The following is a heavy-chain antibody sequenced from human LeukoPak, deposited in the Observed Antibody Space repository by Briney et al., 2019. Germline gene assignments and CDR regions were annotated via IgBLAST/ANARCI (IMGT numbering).Heavy chain of an antibody. D-gene: IGHD2-2*01. Sequence: PGGSLRLSCAASGFTFSSYGMHWVRQAPGKGLEWVSAISGSGGSTYYADSVKGRFTISRDNSKNTLYLQMNSLRAEDTAVYYCAREEYCSSTSCYLVNYWGQGTLVTVSS. CDR3: AREEYCSSTSCYLVNY. CDR2: ISGSGGST. J-gene: IGHJ4*02. CDR1: GFTFSSYG. V-gene: IGHV3-23*01.